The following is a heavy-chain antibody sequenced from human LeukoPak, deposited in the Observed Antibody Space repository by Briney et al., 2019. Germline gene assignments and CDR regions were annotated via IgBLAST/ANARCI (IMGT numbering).Heavy chain of an antibody. D-gene: IGHD4-17*01. CDR3: ATRTVTTSDYYYYMDV. CDR1: GYTFTSYA. CDR2: INAGNGNT. Sequence: ASVKVSCKASGYTFTSYAMHWVRQAPGQRLEWMGWINAGNGNTKYSQEFQGRVTITRDTSASTAYMELSSLRSEDTAVYYCATRTVTTSDYYYYMDVWGKGTTVTVSS. V-gene: IGHV1-3*03. J-gene: IGHJ6*03.